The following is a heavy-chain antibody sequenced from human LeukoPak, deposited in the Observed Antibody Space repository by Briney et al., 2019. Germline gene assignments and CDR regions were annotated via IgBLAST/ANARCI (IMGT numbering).Heavy chain of an antibody. D-gene: IGHD1-26*01. V-gene: IGHV4-4*02. Sequence: PSGTLSLTCAVSGGSILTTNWWSWVRQPPGRGLEWIGEVHLSGASNYNPSLKSRVSMSIDNSKNQLSLKLTSVTAADTAIYYCARESGAFCPFGFWGQGTLVTVSS. J-gene: IGHJ4*02. CDR1: GGSILTTNW. CDR2: VHLSGAS. CDR3: ARESGAFCPFGF.